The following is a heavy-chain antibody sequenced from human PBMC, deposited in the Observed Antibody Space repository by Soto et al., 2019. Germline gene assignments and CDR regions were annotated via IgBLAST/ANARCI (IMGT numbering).Heavy chain of an antibody. Sequence: GASVKVSCKASGYTFTSYGISWVRQAPGQGLEWMGWISAYNGNTNYAQKLQGRVTMTTDTSASTAYMELRSLRSDDTAVYYCARGGGLYYYDSSGYGWFDPWGQGTLVTSPQ. D-gene: IGHD3-22*01. CDR3: ARGGGLYYYDSSGYGWFDP. CDR1: GYTFTSYG. V-gene: IGHV1-18*04. J-gene: IGHJ5*02. CDR2: ISAYNGNT.